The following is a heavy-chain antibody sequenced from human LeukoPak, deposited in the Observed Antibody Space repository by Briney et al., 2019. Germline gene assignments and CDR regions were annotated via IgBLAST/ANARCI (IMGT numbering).Heavy chain of an antibody. Sequence: GGSLRLSCAASGFTFSSYGMHWVRQAPGKGLEWVAFIRYDGSNKYYADSVKGRFTISRDNSKNTLYLQMNSLRAEDTAVYYCAREDYDFWSGVHSYYYYYMDVWGKGTTVTVSS. J-gene: IGHJ6*03. CDR1: GFTFSSYG. D-gene: IGHD3-3*01. V-gene: IGHV3-30*02. CDR3: AREDYDFWSGVHSYYYYYMDV. CDR2: IRYDGSNK.